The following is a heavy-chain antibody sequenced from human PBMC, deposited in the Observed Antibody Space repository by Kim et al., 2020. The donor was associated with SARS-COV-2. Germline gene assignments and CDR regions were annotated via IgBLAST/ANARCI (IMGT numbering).Heavy chain of an antibody. D-gene: IGHD6-13*01. CDR2: IYYSGST. CDR3: ARHEDNMVGIAAAAWFDP. J-gene: IGHJ5*01. Sequence: SETLSLTCTVSGGSISSSSYYWGWIRQPPGKGLEWIGSIYYSGSTYYNPSLKSRVTISVDTSKNQFSLKLSSVTAADTAVYYCARHEDNMVGIAAAAWFDPWGQGTLVTVSS. CDR1: GGSISSSSYY. V-gene: IGHV4-39*01.